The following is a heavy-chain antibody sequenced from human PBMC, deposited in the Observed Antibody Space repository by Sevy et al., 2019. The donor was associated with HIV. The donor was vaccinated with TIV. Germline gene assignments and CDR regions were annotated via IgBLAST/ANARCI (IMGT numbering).Heavy chain of an antibody. CDR1: GFSFSNAW. CDR2: IKSKSYGGTT. Sequence: GGSLRLSCAASGFSFSNAWMTWVRQAPGKGLECIGLIKSKSYGGTTVCAEPVKDRFIISRDDSKNTPYLQMNSLKTEDTAVYYCTTSLREYSSVDYWGQRTRVTVSS. D-gene: IGHD4-4*01. J-gene: IGHJ4*02. V-gene: IGHV3-15*01. CDR3: TTSLREYSSVDY.